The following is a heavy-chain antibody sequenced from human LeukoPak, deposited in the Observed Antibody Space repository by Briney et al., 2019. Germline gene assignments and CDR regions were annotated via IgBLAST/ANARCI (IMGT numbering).Heavy chain of an antibody. J-gene: IGHJ4*02. V-gene: IGHV4-59*01. D-gene: IGHD3-9*01. Sequence: SETLSLTCTVSGGSISSYYWSWIRQPPGKGLEWIGYIYYSGSTNYNPSLKSRVTISVDTSKNQFSLKLSSVTVADTAVYYCARGRTEDILTGHFDYWGQGTLVTVSS. CDR1: GGSISSYY. CDR3: ARGRTEDILTGHFDY. CDR2: IYYSGST.